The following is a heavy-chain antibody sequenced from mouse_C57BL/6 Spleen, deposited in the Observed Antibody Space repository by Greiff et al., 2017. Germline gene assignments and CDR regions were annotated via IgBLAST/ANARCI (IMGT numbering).Heavy chain of an antibody. D-gene: IGHD2-4*01. V-gene: IGHV1-54*01. Sequence: QVQLQQSGAELVRPGTSVKVSCKASGYAFTNYLIEWVKQRPGQGLEWIGVINPGSGGTNYNEKFKGKATLTADKSSSTAYMQLSSLTSEDSAVYVCARSEDDYDYAMDYWGQGTSVTVSS. CDR2: INPGSGGT. J-gene: IGHJ4*01. CDR3: ARSEDDYDYAMDY. CDR1: GYAFTNYL.